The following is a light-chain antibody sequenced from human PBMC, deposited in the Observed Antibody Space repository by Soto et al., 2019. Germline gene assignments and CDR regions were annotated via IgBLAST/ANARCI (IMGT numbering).Light chain of an antibody. V-gene: IGKV3-20*01. CDR2: GAS. CDR3: QQYGSSGT. CDR1: QSVSSNF. J-gene: IGKJ1*01. Sequence: EIVLTQSPGTLSLSPGERATLSCRASQSVSSNFLGWYKQKPGQSPRLLIYGASNRATGIPDRFSGSGSGTDFTLTIRRLEPEDFAVYYCQQYGSSGTCGQGTKVDIK.